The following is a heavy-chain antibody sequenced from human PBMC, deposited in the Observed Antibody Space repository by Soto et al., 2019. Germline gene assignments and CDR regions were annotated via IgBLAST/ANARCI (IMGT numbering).Heavy chain of an antibody. CDR2: ISFAGTNK. J-gene: IGHJ6*01. CDR3: AREGCAVGYYGLDV. V-gene: IGHV3-30-3*01. D-gene: IGHD1-26*01. CDR1: GFTFPNYV. Sequence: QVQLVESGGGVVQPGRSLRLSCAASGFTFPNYVMHWVRQAPGKGLEWVAVISFAGTNKYYPDSVKGRFTISRDNSKNTRSLEMHSLTTEDTAIYYCAREGCAVGYYGLDVWGQGTPVTVSP.